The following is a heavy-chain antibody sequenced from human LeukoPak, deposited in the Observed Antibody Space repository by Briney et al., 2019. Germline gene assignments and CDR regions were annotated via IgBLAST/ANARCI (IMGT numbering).Heavy chain of an antibody. CDR2: IYYSGST. J-gene: IGHJ4*02. V-gene: IGHV4-39*01. Sequence: SETLSLTCTVSGGSISSSSYYWGWIRQPPGKGLEWIGSIYYSGSTYYIPSLKSRVTISVDTSKNQFSLKLSSVTAADTAVYYCARRSTVWGVGGVDYWGQGTLVTVSS. CDR3: ARRSTVWGVGGVDY. CDR1: GGSISSSSYY. D-gene: IGHD2-2*01.